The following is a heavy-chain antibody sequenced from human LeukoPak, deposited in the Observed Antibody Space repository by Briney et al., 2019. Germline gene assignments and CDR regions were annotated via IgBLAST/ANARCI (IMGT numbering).Heavy chain of an antibody. Sequence: ASVKVSCKASGYTFTSYDINWVRQATGQGLEWMGWMNPNSGNTGYAQKFQGRVTMTRNTSISTAYMELSRLRSDDTAVYYCARAKGLAAASEYFQHWGQGTLVTVSS. CDR1: GYTFTSYD. J-gene: IGHJ1*01. CDR2: MNPNSGNT. CDR3: ARAKGLAAASEYFQH. D-gene: IGHD6-13*01. V-gene: IGHV1-8*01.